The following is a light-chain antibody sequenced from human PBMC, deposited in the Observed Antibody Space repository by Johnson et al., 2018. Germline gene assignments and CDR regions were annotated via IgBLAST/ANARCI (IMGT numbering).Light chain of an antibody. J-gene: IGLJ1*01. V-gene: IGLV1-51*02. CDR2: ENN. Sequence: QSVLTQPPSVSAAPGQKVTISCSGSSSNIGNNYVSWYQQLPGTAPKLLIYENNKRPSGIPDLFSGSKSGTSATLGITGLQTGDEADYYCGTWDSSLSAGNVFGTGTKGTVL. CDR3: GTWDSSLSAGNV. CDR1: SSNIGNNY.